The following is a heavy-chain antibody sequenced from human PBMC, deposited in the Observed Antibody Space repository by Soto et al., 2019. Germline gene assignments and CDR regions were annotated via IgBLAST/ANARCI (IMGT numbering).Heavy chain of an antibody. J-gene: IGHJ6*02. CDR3: ARAPYYDFWSGYSQAYYYYGMDV. Sequence: SETLSLTCSVSGGSISSGDYYWTWILQPPGKGLEWVVYIYFSGSTNYIPSLKSRVTISVDTSKNQFSLKLSSVTAADTAVYYCARAPYYDFWSGYSQAYYYYGMDVWGQGTTVTVSS. CDR1: GGSISSGDYY. D-gene: IGHD3-3*01. V-gene: IGHV4-61*08. CDR2: IYFSGST.